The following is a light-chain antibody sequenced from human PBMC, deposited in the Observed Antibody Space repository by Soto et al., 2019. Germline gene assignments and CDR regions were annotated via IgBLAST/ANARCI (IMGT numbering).Light chain of an antibody. CDR3: QQHRSYPVT. V-gene: IGKV1-5*03. J-gene: IGKJ5*01. Sequence: DIQMTQSPSTLPASIGDRVIITCRASQSVDSWLAWYQHKPGQAPKLLIYKASRLARGVPSRFSGGGSGTEFTLTINSLQSDDFATYYCQQHRSYPVTFGQGTRLEIK. CDR2: KAS. CDR1: QSVDSW.